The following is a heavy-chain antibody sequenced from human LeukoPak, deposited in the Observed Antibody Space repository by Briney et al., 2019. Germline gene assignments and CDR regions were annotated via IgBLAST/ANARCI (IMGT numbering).Heavy chain of an antibody. CDR2: ISSSGSYT. Sequence: GVSLRLSCAASGFSFSDYYMSWIRQAPGKGLEWVSYISSSGSYTNYADSVKGRFTISRDNAKNSLYLQMNSLRAEDTAVYYCASIYGSSGYSDYWGRGTLVTVSS. CDR1: GFSFSDYY. CDR3: ASIYGSSGYSDY. D-gene: IGHD3-22*01. V-gene: IGHV3-11*06. J-gene: IGHJ4*02.